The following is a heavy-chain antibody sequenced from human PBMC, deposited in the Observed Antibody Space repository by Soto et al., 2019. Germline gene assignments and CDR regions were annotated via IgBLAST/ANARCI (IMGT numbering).Heavy chain of an antibody. Sequence: PGGSLRLSCAASGFTFSDYYMSWIRQAPGTGLEWVSYISSSSGYIIYADSVKGRFTISRDNAKNSLYLQMNSLRAEDTAVYYCARDPFHYYMDVWGKGTSVTVSS. V-gene: IGHV3-11*06. CDR2: ISSSSGYI. J-gene: IGHJ6*03. CDR3: ARDPFHYYMDV. CDR1: GFTFSDYY.